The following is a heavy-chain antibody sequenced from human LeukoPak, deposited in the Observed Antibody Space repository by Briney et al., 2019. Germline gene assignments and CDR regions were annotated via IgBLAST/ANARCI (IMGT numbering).Heavy chain of an antibody. D-gene: IGHD5-18*01. V-gene: IGHV4-59*01. CDR1: GGSISSYY. Sequence: SETLSLTCTVSGGSISSYYWSWIRQPPGKGLEWIGYIYYSGSTNYNPSLKSRVTISVDTSKNQFSLKLSSVTAADTAVYYCARGSFTAGYSYGNDAFDIWGQGTMVTVSS. J-gene: IGHJ3*02. CDR2: IYYSGST. CDR3: ARGSFTAGYSYGNDAFDI.